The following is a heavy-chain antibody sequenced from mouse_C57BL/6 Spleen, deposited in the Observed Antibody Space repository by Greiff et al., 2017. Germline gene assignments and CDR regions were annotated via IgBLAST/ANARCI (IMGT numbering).Heavy chain of an antibody. D-gene: IGHD1-1*01. V-gene: IGHV1-55*01. CDR1: GYTFTSYC. Sequence: QVQLQQPGAELVKPGASVKMSCKASGYTFTSYCITWVKQRPGQGLEWIGEIYPGSGSTNYNEKFKSKATLTVDTSSSTAYMQLSILTSEDSAVCYCACYSTVVEGYWGQGTTRTVSS. J-gene: IGHJ2*01. CDR3: ACYSTVVEGY. CDR2: IYPGSGST.